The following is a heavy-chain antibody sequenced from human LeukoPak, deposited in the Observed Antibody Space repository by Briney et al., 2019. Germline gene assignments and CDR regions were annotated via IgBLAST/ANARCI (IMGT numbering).Heavy chain of an antibody. V-gene: IGHV4-39*01. D-gene: IGHD1-20*01. CDR1: GGSISSSSYY. J-gene: IGHJ4*02. Sequence: SETLSLTCTVSGGSISSSSYYWGWIRQPPGKGLEWIGSIYYSGSTYYNPSLKSRVTISVDTSKNQFSLKLSSVTAADTAVYYCARGTDITGFDYWGQGTLVTVSS. CDR2: IYYSGST. CDR3: ARGTDITGFDY.